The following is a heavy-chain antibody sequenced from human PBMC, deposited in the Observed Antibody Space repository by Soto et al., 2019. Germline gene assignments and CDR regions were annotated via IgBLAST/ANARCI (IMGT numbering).Heavy chain of an antibody. CDR2: ISGSGHGT. CDR1: GFMFDNYA. J-gene: IGHJ4*02. CDR3: AKGRYFDTSGGCANY. V-gene: IGHV3-23*01. D-gene: IGHD3-22*01. Sequence: EVKLLESGGGLVPPGASARLSCITSGFMFDNYAMSWVRQSPGRGLEWVAAISGSGHGTVYTQSVQGRFIISRDKSKKTLFLQMNNLRDEVTAVYYCAKGRYFDTSGGCANYWGLGTLVSVSA.